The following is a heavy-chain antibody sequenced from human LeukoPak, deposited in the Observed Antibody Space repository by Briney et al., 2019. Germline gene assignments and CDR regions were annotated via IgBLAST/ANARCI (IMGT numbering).Heavy chain of an antibody. D-gene: IGHD2-2*03. CDR3: AKHGYCSGISCFFDF. Sequence: GGSLRLSCAASGFTFSSYAMSWVRQAPGKGLEWVSGISGSGPYTFYTDSVKGRFTISRDSSKNTLYLQMNSLRAEDTALYYCAKHGYCSGISCFFDFWGQGTLITVSS. J-gene: IGHJ4*02. V-gene: IGHV3-23*01. CDR1: GFTFSSYA. CDR2: ISGSGPYT.